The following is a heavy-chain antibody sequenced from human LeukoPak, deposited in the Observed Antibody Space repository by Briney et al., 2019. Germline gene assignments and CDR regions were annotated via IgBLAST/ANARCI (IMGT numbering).Heavy chain of an antibody. Sequence: PGGSLRLSCAASGFTFSSYAMSWVRQAPGKGLEWVSAISGSGGSTYYADSVKGRFTISRDNSKNTLYLQMSSLRAEDTAVYYCAKDRPGSYYYDSSGSDFDYWGQGTLVTVSS. V-gene: IGHV3-23*01. CDR1: GFTFSSYA. J-gene: IGHJ4*02. CDR3: AKDRPGSYYYDSSGSDFDY. CDR2: ISGSGGST. D-gene: IGHD3-22*01.